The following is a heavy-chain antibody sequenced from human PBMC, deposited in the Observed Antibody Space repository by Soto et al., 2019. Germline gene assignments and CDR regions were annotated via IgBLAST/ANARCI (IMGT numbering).Heavy chain of an antibody. J-gene: IGHJ4*02. V-gene: IGHV1-18*01. D-gene: IGHD3-10*01. CDR3: PRNSGDGRDH. CDR1: GYTFSNFG. Sequence: QVHLVQSGAEVKKPGASVKVSCKTSGYTFSNFGISWVRQSPGQVFEWLGWISGYNGNSKYAQKFQGRVTMTTHTPKSTGYLELRRRNSEHSAGYYCPRNSGDGRDHWGQGTLVTVSS. CDR2: ISGYNGNS.